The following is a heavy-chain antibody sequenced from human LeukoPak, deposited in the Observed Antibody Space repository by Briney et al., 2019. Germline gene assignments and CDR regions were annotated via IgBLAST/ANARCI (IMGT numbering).Heavy chain of an antibody. CDR1: GFTFSSYA. J-gene: IGHJ4*02. CDR3: EKDLDIVATITGN. V-gene: IGHV3-23*01. CDR2: VSGSGGST. D-gene: IGHD5-12*01. Sequence: RPGGSLILSCAASGFTFSSYAMSWVRQAPGKGLEWVSGVSGSGGSTYYADSVKGRFTISRDNSKNTLYLQMNSLRAEDTAVYYCEKDLDIVATITGNWGQGTLVTVSS.